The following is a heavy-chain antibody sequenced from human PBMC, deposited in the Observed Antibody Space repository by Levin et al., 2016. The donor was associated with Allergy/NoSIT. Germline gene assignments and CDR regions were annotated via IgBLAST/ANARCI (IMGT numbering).Heavy chain of an antibody. V-gene: IGHV4-39*07. D-gene: IGHD2-8*02. CDR3: AREISETGALDWLDP. CDR1: GGSVTGTSHY. J-gene: IGHJ5*02. CDR2: VYHTGIT. Sequence: SETLSLTCTVSGGSVTGTSHYWGWYRRPPGKRLEWIGNVYHTGITHYNPSLESRVTMSIDTSKNQFSLRLNSMTTADTAVYYCAREISETGALDWLDPWGQGTPVTVSS.